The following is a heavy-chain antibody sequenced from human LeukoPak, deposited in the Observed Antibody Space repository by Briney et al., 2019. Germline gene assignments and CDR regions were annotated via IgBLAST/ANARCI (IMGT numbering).Heavy chain of an antibody. CDR3: ARAGVDARRGFGY. Sequence: PSETLSLTCAVYGGSFSGYYWSWIPQPPGKGLEWIGEINHSGSTNYNPSIKSRVTISVDSSKNQISLKLSSVTAADTAVYYCARAGVDARRGFGYWGQGTLVTVSS. J-gene: IGHJ4*02. V-gene: IGHV4-34*01. CDR2: INHSGST. CDR1: GGSFSGYY. D-gene: IGHD6-6*01.